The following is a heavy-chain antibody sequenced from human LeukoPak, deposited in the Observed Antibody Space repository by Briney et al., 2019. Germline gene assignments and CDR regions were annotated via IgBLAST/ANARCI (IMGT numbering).Heavy chain of an antibody. Sequence: PSETLSLTCAVYGGSFSGYYWSWIRQPPGKGLEWIGEINHSGSTNYNPSLKSRVTISVDTSKNQFSLKLSSVTAADTAVYYCARRAVRGVIYYYYYMDVWGKGTTVTISS. V-gene: IGHV4-34*01. D-gene: IGHD3-10*01. CDR3: ARRAVRGVIYYYYYMDV. J-gene: IGHJ6*03. CDR1: GGSFSGYY. CDR2: INHSGST.